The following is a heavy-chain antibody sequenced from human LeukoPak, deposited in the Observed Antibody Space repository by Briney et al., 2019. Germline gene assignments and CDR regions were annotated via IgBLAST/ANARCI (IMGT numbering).Heavy chain of an antibody. CDR3: ARSGVQWQWLLTYDAFDI. CDR2: ISYDKSNK. V-gene: IGHV3-30-3*01. J-gene: IGHJ3*02. CDR1: GFTFSSYA. D-gene: IGHD6-19*01. Sequence: GRSLRLSCAASGFTFSSYAMHWVRQAPDKGLEWVSLISYDKSNKYYADSVKGRFTISRDNSKNTLFVQMNSLRTEDTAVYYCARSGVQWQWLLTYDAFDIWGQGTMVTVSS.